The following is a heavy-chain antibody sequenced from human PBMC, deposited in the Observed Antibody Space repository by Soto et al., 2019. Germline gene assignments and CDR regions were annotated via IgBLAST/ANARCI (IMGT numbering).Heavy chain of an antibody. V-gene: IGHV3-11*01. CDR3: TKGIPTSF. CDR1: GFIFRDYY. Sequence: GGSLRLSCAASGFIFRDYYMSWIRQAPGKGLEWVSYISPGGSTYYADSVKGRFTISRDNSKNTLYLQMNSLRLEDTAVYYCTKGIPTSFWGQGTLVTVSS. CDR2: ISPGGST. J-gene: IGHJ4*02. D-gene: IGHD3-16*02.